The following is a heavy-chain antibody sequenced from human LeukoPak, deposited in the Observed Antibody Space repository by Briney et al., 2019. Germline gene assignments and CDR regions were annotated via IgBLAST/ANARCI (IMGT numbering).Heavy chain of an antibody. CDR3: ARGRGGYCSGGSCYSKDNWFDP. J-gene: IGHJ5*02. CDR2: INPSGGST. Sequence: ASVKVSCKASGCTFTSYYMHWVRQAPGQGLEWMGIINPSGGSTSYAQKFQGRVTMTRDTSTSTVYMELSSLRSEDTAVYYCARGRGGYCSGGSCYSKDNWFDPWGQGTLVTVSS. D-gene: IGHD2-15*01. V-gene: IGHV1-46*01. CDR1: GCTFTSYY.